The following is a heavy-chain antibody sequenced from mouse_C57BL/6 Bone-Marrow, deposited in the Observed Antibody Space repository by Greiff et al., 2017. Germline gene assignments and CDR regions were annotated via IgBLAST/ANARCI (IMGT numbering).Heavy chain of an antibody. CDR1: GYTFTDYE. CDR2: IDPETGGT. D-gene: IGHD1-1*01. CDR3: TRSPLYYGSSVHWYFDV. V-gene: IGHV1-15*01. Sequence: QVQLKESGAELVRPGASVTLSCKASGYTFTDYEMHWVKQTPVHGLEWIGAIDPETGGTAYNQKFTGKAILTADKSSSTAYMELRSLTSEDSAVYYCTRSPLYYGSSVHWYFDVWGTGTTVTVSS. J-gene: IGHJ1*03.